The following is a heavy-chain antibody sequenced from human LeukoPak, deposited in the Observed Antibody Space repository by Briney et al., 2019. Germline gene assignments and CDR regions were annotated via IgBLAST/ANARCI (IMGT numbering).Heavy chain of an antibody. V-gene: IGHV3-30*09. J-gene: IGHJ4*02. CDR3: ARGYRPYNSACLFAS. CDR2: ISYDGSYT. Sequence: GRSLRLSCAASGFTFSTYTMHWVRQAPGKGLEWVAVISYDGSYTYYAESVRGRFAFSRDNSKNTLYLQMNSLKPEDTAVYYCARGYRPYNSACLFASWGQGTLVTVSS. D-gene: IGHD6-25*01. CDR1: GFTFSTYT.